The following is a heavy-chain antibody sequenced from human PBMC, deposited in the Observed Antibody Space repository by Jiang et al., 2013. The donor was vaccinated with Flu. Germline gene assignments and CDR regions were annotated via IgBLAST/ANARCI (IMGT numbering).Heavy chain of an antibody. V-gene: IGHV3-7*03. CDR3: VRLRNGY. J-gene: IGHJ4*02. CDR1: GFTFSDYW. CDR2: INQDGSER. D-gene: IGHD1-14*01. Sequence: ESGGGLVQPGGPVRLSCAASGFTFSDYWMYWVRQAPGKGLEWLANINQDGSERYYVDSVKGRFTISRDNAKNSLYLQMNSLRVEDTAVYYCVRLRNGYWGQGTLVTVSS.